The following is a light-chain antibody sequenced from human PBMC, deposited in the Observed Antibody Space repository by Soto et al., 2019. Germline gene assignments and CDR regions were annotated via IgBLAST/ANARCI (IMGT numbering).Light chain of an antibody. CDR3: QYRGIWPPGAT. J-gene: IGKJ4*01. CDR1: QSINTY. CDR2: DAS. V-gene: IGKV3-11*01. Sequence: EIVLTQSPVTLSLSPGERATLSCRASQSINTYLAWYQQKPGQPHRLLIYDASNRATAIPVRFSGSGSGTEFTLTIRSLEPEDSAVYYCQYRGIWPPGATFGGGTKVEIK.